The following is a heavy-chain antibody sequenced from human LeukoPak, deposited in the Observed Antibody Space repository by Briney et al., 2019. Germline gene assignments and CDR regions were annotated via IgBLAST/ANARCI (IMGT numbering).Heavy chain of an antibody. D-gene: IGHD3-9*01. J-gene: IGHJ4*02. CDR1: GYTFTGYY. Sequence: ASVKVSCKASGYTFTGYYMHWVRQAPGQGLEWMGWINPNSGGTNYAQRFQGRVTMTRDTSISTAYMELSRLRSDDTAVYYCARGDLTLRYFDWLLSGGFDYWGQGTLVTVSS. V-gene: IGHV1-2*02. CDR3: ARGDLTLRYFDWLLSGGFDY. CDR2: INPNSGGT.